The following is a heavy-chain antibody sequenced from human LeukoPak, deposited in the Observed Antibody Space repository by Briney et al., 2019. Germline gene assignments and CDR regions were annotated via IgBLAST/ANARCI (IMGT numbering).Heavy chain of an antibody. Sequence: SETLSLTCTVSGGSISSGDNYWSWIRQPAGKGLEWIGRIYTSGSTNYNPSLKSRVTISGDTSKNQFSLRLSSVTAADTAVYYCARASYSYDINGWVPFDYWGQGTLVTVSS. CDR2: IYTSGST. CDR3: ARASYSYDINGWVPFDY. V-gene: IGHV4-61*02. CDR1: GGSISSGDNY. J-gene: IGHJ4*02. D-gene: IGHD3-22*01.